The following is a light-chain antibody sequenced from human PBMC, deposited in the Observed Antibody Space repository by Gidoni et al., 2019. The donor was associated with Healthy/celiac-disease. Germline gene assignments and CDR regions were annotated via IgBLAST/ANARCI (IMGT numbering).Light chain of an antibody. CDR3: QQYGSSPIT. J-gene: IGKJ5*01. CDR2: GAS. V-gene: IGKV3-20*01. CDR1: QSVSSNY. Sequence: ESVLTQSPGTLSLSPGERATLSCRASQSVSSNYLAWYQQQPGQAPRLLIYGASSRATGIPDRFSGSGSGTDFALTINRLEPEDFAVYYCQQYGSSPITFGQGTRLGIK.